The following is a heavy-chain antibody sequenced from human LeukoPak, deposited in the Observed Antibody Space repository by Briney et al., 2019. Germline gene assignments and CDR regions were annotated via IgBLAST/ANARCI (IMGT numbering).Heavy chain of an antibody. CDR3: AKEAAVGYGYFDY. CDR2: IYYSGSA. Sequence: KPSETLSLTCTVSGGSISRYYWRWVRQSPGRGLEWIGYIYYSGSAYYHPSLKSRVTISLDTSKNQFSLRLRSVTAEDTAVYYCAKEAAVGYGYFDYWGQGTLVTVSS. V-gene: IGHV4-59*01. D-gene: IGHD5-18*01. CDR1: GGSISRYY. J-gene: IGHJ4*02.